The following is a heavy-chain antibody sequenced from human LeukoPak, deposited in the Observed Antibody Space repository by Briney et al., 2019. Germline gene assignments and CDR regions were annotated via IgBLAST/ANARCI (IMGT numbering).Heavy chain of an antibody. V-gene: IGHV3-15*01. Sequence: PGGSLRLSCAASGFTFSNAWMSWVRQAPGKGLEWVGRIKSKTDGGTTDYAAPVKGRFTISRDDSKNTLYLQMNSLKTEDTAVYYCTTDLGYCSGGSCYEFDYWGQGTLVTVSS. CDR1: GFTFSNAW. J-gene: IGHJ4*02. CDR2: IKSKTDGGTT. D-gene: IGHD2-15*01. CDR3: TTDLGYCSGGSCYEFDY.